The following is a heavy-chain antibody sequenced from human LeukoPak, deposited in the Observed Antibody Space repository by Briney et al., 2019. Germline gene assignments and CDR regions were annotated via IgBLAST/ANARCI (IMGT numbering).Heavy chain of an antibody. V-gene: IGHV4-34*01. CDR3: ARGYPGYYYYYMDV. D-gene: IGHD2-2*02. J-gene: IGHJ6*03. Sequence: PSETLSLTCAVYSGSFSDYYWSWIRQPPGKGLEWIGEINHSGSTNYNPPLKSRVTFSVDTPKNQFSLKLSSVTAADTAIYYCARGYPGYYYYYMDVWGKGTTVTVSS. CDR1: SGSFSDYY. CDR2: INHSGST.